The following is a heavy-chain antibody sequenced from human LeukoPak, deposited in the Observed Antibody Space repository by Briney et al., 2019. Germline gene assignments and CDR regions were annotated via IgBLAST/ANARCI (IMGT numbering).Heavy chain of an antibody. D-gene: IGHD3-3*01. Sequence: SQTLSLTCTVSGGSISSGNYYWGWIRQPPGKGLEWIGSIYYSGSTYYNPSLKSRVTISVDTSKNQFSLKLSSVTAADTAVYYCASGGPRGRKEWSKRGTLDYWGQGTLVTVSS. CDR3: ASGGPRGRKEWSKRGTLDY. CDR2: IYYSGST. CDR1: GGSISSGNYY. V-gene: IGHV4-39*01. J-gene: IGHJ4*02.